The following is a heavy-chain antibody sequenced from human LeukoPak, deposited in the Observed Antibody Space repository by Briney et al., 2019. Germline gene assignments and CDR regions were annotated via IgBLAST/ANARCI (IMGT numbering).Heavy chain of an antibody. CDR2: IYSGGSK. V-gene: IGHV3-53*01. D-gene: IGHD3-22*01. CDR1: GFTVSSNY. Sequence: GGSLRLSCAASGFTVSSNYMSWVRQAPGKGLEWVSVIYSGGSKYYSDSVKGRFTISRDNPKNTLYLQMNSLRAEDTAVYFCAKRGVVIRVILVGFHKEAYYFDSWGQGALVIVSS. J-gene: IGHJ4*02. CDR3: AKRGVVIRVILVGFHKEAYYFDS.